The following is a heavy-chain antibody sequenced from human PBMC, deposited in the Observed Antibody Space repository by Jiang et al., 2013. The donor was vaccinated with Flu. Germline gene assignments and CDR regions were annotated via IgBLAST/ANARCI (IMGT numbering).Heavy chain of an antibody. CDR2: INRYGRT. CDR1: GMSLSAYS. V-gene: IGHV4-34*01. CDR3: VRYGMDV. J-gene: IGHJ6*02. Sequence: LLKPSETLSLTCAVSGMSLSAYSWTWIRQSPGKGLAWIGEINRYGRTNLDPSLKSRITISGDTAKNQLSLKLNSVTAADTAVYYCVRYGMDVWGQGTTVTVS.